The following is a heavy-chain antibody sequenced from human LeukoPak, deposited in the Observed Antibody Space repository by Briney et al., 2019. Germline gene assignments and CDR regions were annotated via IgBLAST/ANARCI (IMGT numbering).Heavy chain of an antibody. V-gene: IGHV4-4*07. CDR1: GGSISGSF. CDR3: ARAPSGCGGTCAFDY. D-gene: IGHD2-15*01. Sequence: PSETLSLTCTVSGGSISGSFWSWIRQPAGKGLEWIGRMHADGDTNYNPPLKSRITMSFDTPENQFSLKLTSVTAADTAVYFCARAPSGCGGTCAFDYWGQGTLVTVSS. CDR2: MHADGDT. J-gene: IGHJ4*02.